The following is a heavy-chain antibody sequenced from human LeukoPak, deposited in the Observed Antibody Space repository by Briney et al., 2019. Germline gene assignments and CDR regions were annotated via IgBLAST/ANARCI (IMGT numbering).Heavy chain of an antibody. CDR2: ISSSGSTI. D-gene: IGHD1-20*01. Sequence: GGSLRLSCAASGFTFSDYYISWIRQAPGKGLEWVSYISSSGSTIYYADSVKGRFTISRDNAKNSLYLQMNSLRAEDTVVYYCARGYNWNYKGLGNAFDIWGQGTMVTVSS. V-gene: IGHV3-11*01. J-gene: IGHJ3*02. CDR3: ARGYNWNYKGLGNAFDI. CDR1: GFTFSDYY.